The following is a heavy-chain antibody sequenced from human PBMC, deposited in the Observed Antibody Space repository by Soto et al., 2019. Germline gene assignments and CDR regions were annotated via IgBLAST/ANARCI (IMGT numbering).Heavy chain of an antibody. J-gene: IGHJ4*02. CDR2: SRNKANSYTT. V-gene: IGHV3-72*01. Sequence: GGSLRLSCAASGFTFSDHYMDWVRQAPGKGLEWVGRSRNKANSYTTEYVASVKGRFTLSRDDSENSLYLQMNSLKTEDTAVYYCARAWYSGTYYSDYWGQGTLVTVSS. D-gene: IGHD1-26*01. CDR1: GFTFSDHY. CDR3: ARAWYSGTYYSDY.